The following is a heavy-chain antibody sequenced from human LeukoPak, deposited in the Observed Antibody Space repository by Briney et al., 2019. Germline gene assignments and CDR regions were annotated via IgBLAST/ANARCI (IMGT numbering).Heavy chain of an antibody. J-gene: IGHJ4*02. D-gene: IGHD3-16*02. Sequence: SQTLSLTCTVSGGSISSGGYYWSWIRQHPGKGLEWIGYIYYSGSTYYNPSLKSRVTISVDTSKNQFSLKLSSVTAADTAVYYCARVVVERNVWGSYRPQYYFDDWGQGTLVTVS. CDR3: ARVVVERNVWGSYRPQYYFDD. CDR1: GGSISSGGYY. V-gene: IGHV4-31*03. CDR2: IYYSGST.